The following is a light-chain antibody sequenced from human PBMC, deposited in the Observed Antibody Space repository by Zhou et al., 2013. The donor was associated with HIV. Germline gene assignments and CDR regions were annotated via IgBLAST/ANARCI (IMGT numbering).Light chain of an antibody. CDR3: QQYDNVPFT. CDR2: DVS. V-gene: IGKV1-33*01. Sequence: DIQMTQSPSSLSASLGDRVIITCQASQDITKYLNWYQQKPGKAPRLLIYDVSNLETGVPSRFSGSGSGTDFTFTISSLQPEDTATYYCQQYDNVPFTFGPGTEGGNQT. CDR1: QDITKY. J-gene: IGKJ3*01.